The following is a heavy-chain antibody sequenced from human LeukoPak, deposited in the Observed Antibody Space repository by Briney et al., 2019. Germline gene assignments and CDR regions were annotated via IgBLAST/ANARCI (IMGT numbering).Heavy chain of an antibody. Sequence: PGRSLRLSCVASGFTFIRYSMSWVRPAPGRGVDWVSAISGGGSSKYYADSVKGRFTIYRENTKNTLYLQMSSLRDEDTAVYYCAKSPTLRAADGPDYWGQGTLVTVSS. CDR1: GFTFIRYS. V-gene: IGHV3-23*01. J-gene: IGHJ4*02. CDR3: AKSPTLRAADGPDY. D-gene: IGHD6-13*01. CDR2: ISGGGSSK.